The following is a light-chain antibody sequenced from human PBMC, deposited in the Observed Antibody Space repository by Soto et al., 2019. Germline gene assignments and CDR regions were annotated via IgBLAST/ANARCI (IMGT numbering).Light chain of an antibody. CDR1: SSNIGSNY. CDR2: RND. CDR3: AAWDDSLSGVA. Sequence: QSVLTQPPSASGTPGQRITISCSGSSSNIGSNYVYWYQQVTGTAPKLLIYRNDQRPAGVPDRFSGSKSGTSASLAISGLRSEDEADYYCAAWDDSLSGVAFGGGTKLTVL. V-gene: IGLV1-47*01. J-gene: IGLJ3*02.